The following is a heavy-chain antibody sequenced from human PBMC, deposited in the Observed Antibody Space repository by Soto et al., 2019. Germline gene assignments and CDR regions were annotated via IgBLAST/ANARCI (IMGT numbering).Heavy chain of an antibody. D-gene: IGHD6-13*01. CDR1: GYNFTSYG. V-gene: IGHV1-18*01. Sequence: QVQLVQCGAEVKKPGASVKVSCKASGYNFTSYGISWVRQAPGQGLEWMGWISAYNGNTNYAQQLQGRVTKTTDTATSTAYKELRSMRSDDTAVYCGARDQFSSSWYYYYGMDVWGQGTTVTVSS. J-gene: IGHJ6*02. CDR2: ISAYNGNT. CDR3: ARDQFSSSWYYYYGMDV.